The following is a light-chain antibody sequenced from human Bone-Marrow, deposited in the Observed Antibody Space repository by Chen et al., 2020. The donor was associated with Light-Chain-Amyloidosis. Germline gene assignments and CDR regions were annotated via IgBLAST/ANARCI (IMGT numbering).Light chain of an antibody. CDR1: QGIANY. V-gene: IGKV1-27*01. CDR3: QKYNNAPRIT. CDR2: GAS. Sequence: DIQMTQSPSSLSASVGDRVTITCRASQGIANYLAWYQQKPGKVPKLLIYGASTLQSGVPSRFSGSAYGTDFTLTISSLQPEDVATYYCQKYNNAPRITFGQGTRLEIK. J-gene: IGKJ5*01.